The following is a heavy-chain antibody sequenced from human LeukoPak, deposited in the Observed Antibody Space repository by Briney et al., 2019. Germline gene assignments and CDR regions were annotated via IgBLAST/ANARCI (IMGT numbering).Heavy chain of an antibody. Sequence: GGSLRLSCAASGFSFDDYAMSWVRQAPGKGLEWVSGINWYGGSTGFPDSVKGRFTISRDNAKNFLYLQMNSLRAEDTALYYCARDRAPSMIVVVVTTAFDLWGRGTLVTVSS. CDR1: GFSFDDYA. V-gene: IGHV3-20*04. J-gene: IGHJ2*01. D-gene: IGHD3-22*01. CDR2: INWYGGST. CDR3: ARDRAPSMIVVVVTTAFDL.